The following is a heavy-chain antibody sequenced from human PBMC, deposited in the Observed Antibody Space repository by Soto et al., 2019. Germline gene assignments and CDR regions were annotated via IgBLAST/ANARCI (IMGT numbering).Heavy chain of an antibody. CDR2: IYYSGST. Sequence: QVQLQESGPGLVKPSQTLSLTCTVSGGSISSGGYYWSWIRQHPGKGLEWIGYIYYSGSTYYNPSRKSRITISVDTSKNQFSLKLSSVTAADTAVYYCAREGTTVTTFSGMYVWGQGTTVTVSS. CDR3: AREGTTVTTFSGMYV. D-gene: IGHD4-17*01. CDR1: GGSISSGGYY. V-gene: IGHV4-31*03. J-gene: IGHJ6*02.